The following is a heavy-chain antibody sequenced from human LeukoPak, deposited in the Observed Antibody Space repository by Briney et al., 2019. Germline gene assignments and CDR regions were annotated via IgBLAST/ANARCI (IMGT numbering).Heavy chain of an antibody. CDR3: ARGPRIVVVPAAAFDY. CDR2: INPSGGST. V-gene: IGHV1-46*03. Sequence: ASVKVSCKASGYTFTSYYMHWVRHAPGQGLEWMGIINPSGGSTSYAQKFQGRVTMTRDTSTSTVYMELSSLGSEDTAVYYCARGPRIVVVPAAAFDYWGQGTLVTVSS. D-gene: IGHD2-2*01. J-gene: IGHJ4*02. CDR1: GYTFTSYY.